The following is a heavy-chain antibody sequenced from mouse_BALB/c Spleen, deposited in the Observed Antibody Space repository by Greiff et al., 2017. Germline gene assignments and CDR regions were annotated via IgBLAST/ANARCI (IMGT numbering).Heavy chain of an antibody. CDR1: GFTFSSYD. CDR3: ASDYYCNYFDY. CDR2: ISSGGST. J-gene: IGHJ2*01. V-gene: IGHV5-6-5*01. D-gene: IGHD2-1*01. Sequence: EVKVVESGGGLVKPGGSLKLSCAASGFTFSSYDMSWVRQTPEKRLEWVASISSGGSTYYPDGVKGRFTISRDNARNILYLQMSILRSEDTAIYYCASDYYCNYFDYWGQGTTLTVSS.